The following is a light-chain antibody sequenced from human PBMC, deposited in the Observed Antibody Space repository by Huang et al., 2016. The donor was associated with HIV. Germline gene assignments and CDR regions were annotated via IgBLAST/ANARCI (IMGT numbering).Light chain of an antibody. CDR3: QQSYNTPWT. Sequence: DIQMTQSPSSLSASVGDRVTITCRSSQNIDTDLSWYQQKPGKVPELLISGASTLQSGFPSRFSGSGSGTDFSLTISSLQPGDFATYYCQQSYNTPWTFGQGTGVEVK. CDR2: GAS. CDR1: QNIDTD. V-gene: IGKV1-39*01. J-gene: IGKJ1*01.